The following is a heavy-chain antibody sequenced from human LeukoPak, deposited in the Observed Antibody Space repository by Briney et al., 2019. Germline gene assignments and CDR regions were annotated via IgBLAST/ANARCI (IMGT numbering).Heavy chain of an antibody. CDR3: ARGQKYRNGYTVTELGSGYFDY. D-gene: IGHD5-18*01. CDR2: IYYSGRT. Sequence: SETLSLTCTVSGGSISSSYWGCARQPPGKGLEWIGYIYYSGRTNYNPSLKSRVTISVDTSKNQFSLTLSSVTAADTAVYYCARGQKYRNGYTVTELGSGYFDYWGQGTLVTVSS. CDR1: GGSISSSY. J-gene: IGHJ4*02. V-gene: IGHV4-59*01.